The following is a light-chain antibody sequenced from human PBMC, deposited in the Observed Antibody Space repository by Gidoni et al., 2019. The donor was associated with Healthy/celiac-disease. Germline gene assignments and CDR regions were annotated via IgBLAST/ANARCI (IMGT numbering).Light chain of an antibody. CDR3: QQYGSSPPYT. CDR2: GAA. CDR1: QRVSSSY. V-gene: IGKV3-20*01. Sequence: EDVLTQSPGTLSLTPGERATLSCRASQRVSSSYLSWYQQKPGQAPRLLIYGAASRATGIPDRFSGSGSGTDFTLTISRLEPEDFAVYYCQQYGSSPPYTFGQXTKLEIK. J-gene: IGKJ2*01.